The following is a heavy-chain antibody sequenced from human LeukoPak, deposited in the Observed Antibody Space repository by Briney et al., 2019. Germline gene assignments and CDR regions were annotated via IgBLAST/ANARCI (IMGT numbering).Heavy chain of an antibody. CDR3: AREKVGKPYSSSFLAFDI. CDR1: GYTFTSYD. D-gene: IGHD6-6*01. Sequence: ASVKVSCKASGYTFTSYDINWVRQATGQGLEWMGWMNPNSGNTGYAQKFQGRVTMTRNTSISTAYMELSSLRSEDTAVYYCAREKVGKPYSSSFLAFDIWGQGTMVTVSS. V-gene: IGHV1-8*01. CDR2: MNPNSGNT. J-gene: IGHJ3*02.